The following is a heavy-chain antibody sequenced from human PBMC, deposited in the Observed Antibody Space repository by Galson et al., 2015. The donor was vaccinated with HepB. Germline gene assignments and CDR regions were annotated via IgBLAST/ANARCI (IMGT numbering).Heavy chain of an antibody. Sequence: SLRLSCAASGFTFSSYSMNWVRQAPGKGLEWVSSISSSSSYIYYADSVKGRFTISRDNAKNSLYLQMNSLRAEDTAVYYCARGRPEMATIFDYWGQGTLVTVSS. CDR1: GFTFSSYS. CDR2: ISSSSSYI. V-gene: IGHV3-21*01. J-gene: IGHJ4*02. D-gene: IGHD5-24*01. CDR3: ARGRPEMATIFDY.